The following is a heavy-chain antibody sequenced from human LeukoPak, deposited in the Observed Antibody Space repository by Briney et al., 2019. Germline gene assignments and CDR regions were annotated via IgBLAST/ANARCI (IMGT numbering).Heavy chain of an antibody. CDR2: ISSSSSYI. J-gene: IGHJ4*02. V-gene: IGHV3-21*01. CDR1: GFTFSRYS. Sequence: GGSLRLSCAASGFTFSRYSMNWVRQAPGKGLEWVSSISSSSSYIYYADSVKGRFTISRDNAKNSLYLQMNNLRVEDTAVYYCARDRGWRLLDYWGQGTLVTVSS. D-gene: IGHD6-25*01. CDR3: ARDRGWRLLDY.